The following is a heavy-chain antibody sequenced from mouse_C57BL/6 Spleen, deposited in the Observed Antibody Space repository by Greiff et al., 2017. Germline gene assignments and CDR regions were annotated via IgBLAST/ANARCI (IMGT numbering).Heavy chain of an antibody. J-gene: IGHJ4*01. D-gene: IGHD2-4*01. Sequence: QVQLKQPGAELVKPGASVKMSCKASGYTFTSYWITWVKQRPGQGLEWIGDIYPGSGSTNYNEKFKSKATLTVDTSSSTAYMQLSSLTSEDSAVYYCARRDYDYDVYYAMDYWGQGTSVTVSS. V-gene: IGHV1-55*01. CDR3: ARRDYDYDVYYAMDY. CDR2: IYPGSGST. CDR1: GYTFTSYW.